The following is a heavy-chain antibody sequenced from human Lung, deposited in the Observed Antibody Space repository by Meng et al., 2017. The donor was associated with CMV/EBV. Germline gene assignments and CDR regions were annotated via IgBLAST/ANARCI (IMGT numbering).Heavy chain of an antibody. CDR3: GRDYINSVDH. J-gene: IGHJ4*02. V-gene: IGHV3-30*02. CDR1: GFTFGNYA. Sequence: VQLVESGXGVVQRGGSLRLSCATSGFTFGNYAMHWVRQAPGKGLEWLAFIGHDGNNEQYADSMKGRFTISRDNFNTLYPQMKSLTDEDTALYYCGRDYINSVDHWGQGTLVTVSS. CDR2: IGHDGNNE. D-gene: IGHD2-2*02.